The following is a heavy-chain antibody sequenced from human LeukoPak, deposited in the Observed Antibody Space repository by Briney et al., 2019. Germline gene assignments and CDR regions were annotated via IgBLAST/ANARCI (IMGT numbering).Heavy chain of an antibody. CDR3: AADRQGIAAAGRSGPHYYGMDV. CDR1: GFTFTSSA. Sequence: SVKVSCKASGFTFTSSAMQWVRQARGQRLEWIGWIVVGSGNTNYAQKFQERVTITRDMSTSTAYMELSSLRSEDTAVYYCAADRQGIAAAGRSGPHYYGMDVWGQGTTVTVSS. V-gene: IGHV1-58*02. CDR2: IVVGSGNT. J-gene: IGHJ6*02. D-gene: IGHD6-13*01.